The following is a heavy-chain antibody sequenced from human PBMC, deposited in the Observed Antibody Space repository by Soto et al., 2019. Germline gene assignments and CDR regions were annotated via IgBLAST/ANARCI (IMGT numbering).Heavy chain of an antibody. Sequence: ASVKVSCKASGYTFTGYYMHWVRQAPGQGLEWMGWINPNSGGTNYAQKFQGRVTMTRDTSISTAYMELSRLRPDDTAVYYCARGNGIDFWSGYYSIWGQGTLVTVSS. J-gene: IGHJ4*02. CDR1: GYTFTGYY. CDR2: INPNSGGT. CDR3: ARGNGIDFWSGYYSI. D-gene: IGHD3-3*01. V-gene: IGHV1-2*02.